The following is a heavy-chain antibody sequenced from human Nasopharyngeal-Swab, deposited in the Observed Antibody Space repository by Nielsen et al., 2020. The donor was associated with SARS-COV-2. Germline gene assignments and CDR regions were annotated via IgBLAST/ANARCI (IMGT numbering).Heavy chain of an antibody. J-gene: IGHJ3*02. Sequence: WIRQPPGKGLEWVAVISYDGSNKYYADSVKGRLTISRDNSKNTLYLQMNSLRAEDTAVYYCASLGDSSGYYYRIDGYAHDAHDAFDIWGQGTMVTVSS. CDR2: ISYDGSNK. CDR3: ASLGDSSGYYYRIDGYAHDAHDAFDI. V-gene: IGHV3-30-3*01. D-gene: IGHD3-22*01.